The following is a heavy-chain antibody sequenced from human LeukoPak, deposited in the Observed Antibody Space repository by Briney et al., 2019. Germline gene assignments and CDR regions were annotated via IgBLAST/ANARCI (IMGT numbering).Heavy chain of an antibody. CDR3: AKDGYDSSGYYFDYYYYGMDV. CDR1: GFTFSSYG. J-gene: IGHJ6*02. Sequence: PGGSLRLSCAASGFTFSSYGMHWVRQAPGKGLEWVAGISYDGSNKYYADSVKGRFTISRDNSKNTLYLQMNSLRAEDTAVYYCAKDGYDSSGYYFDYYYYGMDVWGQGTTVTVSS. CDR2: ISYDGSNK. D-gene: IGHD3-22*01. V-gene: IGHV3-30*18.